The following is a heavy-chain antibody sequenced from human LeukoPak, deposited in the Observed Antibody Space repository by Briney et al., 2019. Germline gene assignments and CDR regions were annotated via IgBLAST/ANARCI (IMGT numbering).Heavy chain of an antibody. CDR3: ARGRTYRRGSSSDYYYYMDV. CDR1: GGSISSGSYY. J-gene: IGHJ6*03. V-gene: IGHV4-61*02. CDR2: IYTSGST. D-gene: IGHD6-6*01. Sequence: SETLSLTCTVSGGSISSGSYYWSWIRQPAGKGLEWIGRIYTSGSTNYNPSLKSRVTISVDTSKNQFSLKLSSVTAADTAVYYCARGRTYRRGSSSDYYYYMDVWGKGTTVTVSS.